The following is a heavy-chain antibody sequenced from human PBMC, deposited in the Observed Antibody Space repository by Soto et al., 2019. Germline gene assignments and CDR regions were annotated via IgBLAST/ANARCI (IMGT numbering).Heavy chain of an antibody. CDR2: ISYDGSNK. CDR3: ARDSLHYDFWSGYQYGMDV. V-gene: IGHV3-30-3*01. J-gene: IGHJ6*02. CDR1: GFTFSSYA. Sequence: PGGSLRLSCAASGFTFSSYAMHWVRQAPGKGLEWVAVISYDGSNKYYADSVKGRFTISRDNSKNTLYLQMNSLRAEDTAVYYCARDSLHYDFWSGYQYGMDVWGQGTTVTV. D-gene: IGHD3-3*01.